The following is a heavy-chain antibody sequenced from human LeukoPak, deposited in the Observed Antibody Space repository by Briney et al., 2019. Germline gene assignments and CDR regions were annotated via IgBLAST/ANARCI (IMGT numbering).Heavy chain of an antibody. J-gene: IGHJ4*02. D-gene: IGHD1-1*01. V-gene: IGHV3-23*01. Sequence: GGSLRLSCAASGFTFSSNAMSWVRQAPGKGLEWVSGISGTGHSTYYADPVKGRFTISRDNSWNTLYLQMSSLRAEDTAVYYCAKKGQADDNGKPDWGQGTLVTVSS. CDR3: AKKGQADDNGKPD. CDR1: GFTFSSNA. CDR2: ISGTGHST.